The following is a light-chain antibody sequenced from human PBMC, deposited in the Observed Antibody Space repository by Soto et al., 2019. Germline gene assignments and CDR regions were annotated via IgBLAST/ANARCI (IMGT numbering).Light chain of an antibody. CDR2: EVS. J-gene: IGLJ2*01. CDR1: SSDVGGYNY. CDR3: SSYTSNSTLV. Sequence: QSVLTQAASVSGSPGQSITISCTGTSSDVGGYNYVSWYQQHPGNAPKLMIYEVSNRPSGVSNRFSGSKSGNTASLTISGLQAEDEADYYCSSYTSNSTLVFGGGTKLTVL. V-gene: IGLV2-14*01.